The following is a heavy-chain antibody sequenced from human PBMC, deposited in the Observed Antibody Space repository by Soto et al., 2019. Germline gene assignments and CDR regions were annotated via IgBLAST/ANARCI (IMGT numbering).Heavy chain of an antibody. CDR1: GGSISSYY. V-gene: IGHV4-59*01. CDR3: ARRSAIYYFDY. Sequence: SETLSLTCTVSGGSISSYYWSWIRQPPGKGLEWIGYIYYSGSTNYNPSLKSRVTISVDTSKNQFSLKLSSVTAADSAVYYCARRSAIYYFDYWGQGTLVTVSS. CDR2: IYYSGST. J-gene: IGHJ4*02.